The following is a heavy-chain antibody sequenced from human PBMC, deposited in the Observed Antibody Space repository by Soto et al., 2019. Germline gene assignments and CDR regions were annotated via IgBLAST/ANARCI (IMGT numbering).Heavy chain of an antibody. J-gene: IGHJ5*02. D-gene: IGHD6-19*01. CDR1: GGSISSSSYY. CDR2: IYYSGST. V-gene: IGHV4-39*01. CDR3: ARQLIAVAGNWFDP. Sequence: QLQLQESGPGLVKPSETLSLTCTVSGGSISSSSYYWGWIRQPPGKGLEWIGSIYYSGSTYYNPSLRSRVTISVDTSKNQFSLKLSAVTAADTAVYYCARQLIAVAGNWFDPWGQGTLVTVSS.